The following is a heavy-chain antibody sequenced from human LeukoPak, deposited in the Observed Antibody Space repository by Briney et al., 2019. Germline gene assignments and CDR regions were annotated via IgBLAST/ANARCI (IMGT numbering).Heavy chain of an antibody. D-gene: IGHD6-19*01. V-gene: IGHV3-23*01. Sequence: PGGSLRLSCAASGFTFSSYAMSWVRQAPGKGLEWVPAISGSGGSTYYADSVKGRFTISRDNSKNTLYLQMNSLRAEDTAVYYCAKDSSGWYGKAFQHWGQGTLVTVSS. J-gene: IGHJ1*01. CDR2: ISGSGGST. CDR3: AKDSSGWYGKAFQH. CDR1: GFTFSSYA.